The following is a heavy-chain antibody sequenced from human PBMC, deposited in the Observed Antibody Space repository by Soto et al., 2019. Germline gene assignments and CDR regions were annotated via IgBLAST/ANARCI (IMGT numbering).Heavy chain of an antibody. CDR1: GYSLTSGYH. D-gene: IGHD6-6*01. Sequence: SETLSLTCGVSGYSLTSGYHWGWIRQPPGKGLEWIGTIYHSGTTYYNPPLMSRVTMSVDTSKNQFSLKVTSATAADTAVYFCVRVYGRSSCFFDSWGQGTLVTVSS. CDR3: VRVYGRSSCFFDS. CDR2: IYHSGTT. V-gene: IGHV4-38-2*01. J-gene: IGHJ4*02.